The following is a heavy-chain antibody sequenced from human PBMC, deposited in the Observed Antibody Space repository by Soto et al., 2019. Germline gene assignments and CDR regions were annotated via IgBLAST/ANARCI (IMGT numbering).Heavy chain of an antibody. V-gene: IGHV3-66*01. CDR3: ASGELGLVATGAADAFDI. Sequence: GGSLRLSCAASGFTVSSNYMSWVRQAPGKGLEWVSVIYSGGSTYYADSVKGRFTISRDNSKNTLYLQMNSLRAEDTAVYYCASGELGLVATGAADAFDIWGQGTMVTVSS. CDR1: GFTVSSNY. CDR2: IYSGGST. J-gene: IGHJ3*02. D-gene: IGHD5-12*01.